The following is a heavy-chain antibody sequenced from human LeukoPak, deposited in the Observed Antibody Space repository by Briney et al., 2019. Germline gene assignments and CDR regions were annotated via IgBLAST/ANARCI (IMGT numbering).Heavy chain of an antibody. Sequence: SETLSLTCTVSGYSISSGYYWGWIRQPPGKGLEWIGSIYHGGSTYYNPSLKSRVTISVDTSKNQFSLKLSSVTAADTAVYYCARGVYSSGWYGYFDLWGRGTLVTVSS. CDR3: ARGVYSSGWYGYFDL. CDR1: GYSISSGYY. V-gene: IGHV4-38-2*02. J-gene: IGHJ2*01. CDR2: IYHGGST. D-gene: IGHD6-19*01.